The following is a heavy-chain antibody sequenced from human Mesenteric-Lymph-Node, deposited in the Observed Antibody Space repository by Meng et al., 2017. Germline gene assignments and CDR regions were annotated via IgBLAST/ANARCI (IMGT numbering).Heavy chain of an antibody. J-gene: IGHJ4*02. V-gene: IGHV4-31*03. CDR2: IYYSGST. Sequence: SETLSLTCTVSGGSISSGGYYWSWIRQHPGKGLEWIGYIYYSGSTYYNPSLKSRVTISVDTSKNQFSLKLSSVTAADTAVYYCARVNRWGLDCSGATCYFGYFDYWGQGTLVTVSS. D-gene: IGHD2-2*01. CDR1: GGSISSGGYY. CDR3: ARVNRWGLDCSGATCYFGYFDY.